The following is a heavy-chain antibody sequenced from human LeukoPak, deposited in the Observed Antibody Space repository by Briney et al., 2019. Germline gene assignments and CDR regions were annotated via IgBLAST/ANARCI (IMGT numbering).Heavy chain of an antibody. CDR2: IIPIFGTA. D-gene: IGHD3-3*01. CDR3: ARSPSDRFLEWLLGFDP. CDR1: GYTFTGYY. V-gene: IGHV1-69*06. Sequence: GASVKVSCKASGYTFTGYYIHWVRQAPGQGLEWRGGIIPIFGTANYAQKFQGRVTITADKSTSTAYMELSSLRSEDTAVYYCARSPSDRFLEWLLGFDPWGQGTLVTVSS. J-gene: IGHJ5*02.